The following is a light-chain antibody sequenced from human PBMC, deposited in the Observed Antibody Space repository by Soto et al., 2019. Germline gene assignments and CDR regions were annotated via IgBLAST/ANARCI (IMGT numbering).Light chain of an antibody. Sequence: IVMTQSPDSLAVSLGERATINCKSSQSILRRSKNYLVWYQQKPGQPPKLLIYWPSTRGSGVPDRFSGSGSETDFTLTISSLQAEDVAVYYCQQYHSSPYTFGQGTKLEIK. CDR2: WPS. V-gene: IGKV4-1*01. CDR1: QSILRRSKNY. J-gene: IGKJ2*01. CDR3: QQYHSSPYT.